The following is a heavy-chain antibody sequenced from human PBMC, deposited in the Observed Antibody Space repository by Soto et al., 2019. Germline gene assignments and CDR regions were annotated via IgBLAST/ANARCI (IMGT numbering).Heavy chain of an antibody. D-gene: IGHD2-2*01. V-gene: IGHV3-23*01. CDR2: ISGSGGGT. CDR3: AKANGFCSSPSCRRDYYMDV. J-gene: IGHJ6*03. CDR1: EFTFSSYG. Sequence: PGGSLRLSCAGSEFTFSSYGMSWVRQAPGKGLEWVSGISGSGGGTYYADSVKGRFTISRDNSKNRLYLQMNSLSAEDTAVYYCAKANGFCSSPSCRRDYYMDVWGKGTTVTVSS.